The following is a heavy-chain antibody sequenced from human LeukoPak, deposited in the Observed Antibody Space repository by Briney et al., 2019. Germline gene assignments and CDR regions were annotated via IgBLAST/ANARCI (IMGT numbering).Heavy chain of an antibody. CDR2: ISSSSSYI. J-gene: IGHJ4*02. CDR1: GFTVSSNYS. D-gene: IGHD4-17*01. V-gene: IGHV3-21*01. Sequence: GGSLRLSCAASGFTVSSNYSMNWVRQAPGKGLEWVAFISSSSSYIFYADSLKGRFTISRDNAKNSLYLQMNSLRADDTAVYYCARDLAYGDDGLWGQGTLVTVSS. CDR3: ARDLAYGDDGL.